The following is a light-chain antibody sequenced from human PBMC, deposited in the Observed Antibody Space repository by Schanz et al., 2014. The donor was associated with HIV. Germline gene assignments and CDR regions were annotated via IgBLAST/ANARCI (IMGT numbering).Light chain of an antibody. Sequence: QSALTQPPSASGSPGQSVTISCTGTSSDVGGYKYVSWYQQHPGKAPKLMIYEVSKRPSGVPDRFSGSKSGNTASLTISGLQPEDEADYYCISYTRDTVLFGGGTKVTVL. CDR2: EVS. J-gene: IGLJ2*01. V-gene: IGLV2-8*01. CDR1: SSDVGGYKY. CDR3: ISYTRDTVL.